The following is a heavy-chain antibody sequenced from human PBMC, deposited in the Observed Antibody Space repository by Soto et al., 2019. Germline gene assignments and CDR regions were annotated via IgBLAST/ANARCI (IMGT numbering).Heavy chain of an antibody. CDR3: ARERAAAGFDY. J-gene: IGHJ4*02. V-gene: IGHV1-8*01. Sequence: QVQLVQSGAEVKKPGASVKVSCKASGYTFTSYDINWVRQATGQGLEWMGWMNPNSGNTGYAQEFQXRVTMTRNTSISTAYMDLSSLRSDDTAVYYCARERAAAGFDYWGQGTLVTVSS. D-gene: IGHD6-13*01. CDR2: MNPNSGNT. CDR1: GYTFTSYD.